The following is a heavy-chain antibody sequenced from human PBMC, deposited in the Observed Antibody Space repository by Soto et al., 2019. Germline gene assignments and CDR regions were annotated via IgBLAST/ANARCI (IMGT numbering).Heavy chain of an antibody. CDR1: GYTFTSYA. V-gene: IGHV1-3*01. CDR2: INAGNGNT. CDR3: AKDYPPLGSGRSCYDY. Sequence: ASVKVSCKASGYTFTSYAMHWVRQAPGQRLEWMGWINAGNGNTKYSQKFQGRVTITRDTSASTAYMELSSLRSEDTAVYYRAKDYPPLGSGRSCYDYWGQGTLVTVSS. D-gene: IGHD2-15*01. J-gene: IGHJ4*02.